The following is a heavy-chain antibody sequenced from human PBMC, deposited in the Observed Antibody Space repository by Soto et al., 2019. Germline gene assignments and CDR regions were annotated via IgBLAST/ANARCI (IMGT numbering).Heavy chain of an antibody. J-gene: IGHJ4*02. CDR2: ISSSGSST. D-gene: IGHD6-19*01. V-gene: IGHV3-23*01. CDR3: AKSYSSGWYGYFDY. CDR1: GFTFSSYS. Sequence: GGSLRLSCAASGFTFSSYSMNWVRQAPGKGLEWVSAISSSGSSTYYADSVKGRFTISRDNSKNTLYLQMNSLRAEDTAVYYCAKSYSSGWYGYFDYWGQGTLVTVSS.